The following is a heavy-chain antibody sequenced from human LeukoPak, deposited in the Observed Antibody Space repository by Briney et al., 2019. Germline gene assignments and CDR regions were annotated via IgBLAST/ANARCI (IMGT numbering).Heavy chain of an antibody. CDR1: RGSITTYY. CDR2: DYHRGST. J-gene: IGHJ5*02. D-gene: IGHD3-10*01. Sequence: SDTLSLTCTVSRGSITTYYWSWIRQSAGKALEWIGNDYHRGSTTHDPSLKSRVTISVDTSKNQFSLRMTSVTTADTAVYYCAADRQQGGSGSYWFDPWGQGTQVTVSS. CDR3: AADRQQGGSGSYWFDP. V-gene: IGHV4-59*07.